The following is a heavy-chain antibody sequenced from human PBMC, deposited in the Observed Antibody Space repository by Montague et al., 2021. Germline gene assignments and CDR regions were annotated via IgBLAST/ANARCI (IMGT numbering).Heavy chain of an antibody. Sequence: SETLSLTCSVSGGSVNGYDWSWIRQPPGKGLEWIGYMRSSGSPNYNPSFKSRLAISIDRSRNQFSLELSLVTAADTATYFCGRDYWGSIDYWGHGILVTVSS. V-gene: IGHV4-59*02. CDR2: MRSSGSP. CDR1: GGSVNGYD. J-gene: IGHJ4*01. D-gene: IGHD7-27*01. CDR3: GRDYWGSIDY.